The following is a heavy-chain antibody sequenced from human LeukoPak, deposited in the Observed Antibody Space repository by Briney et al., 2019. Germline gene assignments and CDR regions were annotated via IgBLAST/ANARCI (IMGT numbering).Heavy chain of an antibody. CDR1: GXTLXXYA. J-gene: IGHJ4*02. D-gene: IGHD3-22*01. V-gene: IGHV1-69*05. CDR3: ARSDYYDSSGYYCDDY. Sequence: KAAGXTLXXYAISWVRQAPGQGLEWRGRIIPIFGTANYAQKFQGRVTITTEEYTRKDYMEMRSLRSEDTAVYYCARSDYYDSSGYYCDDYWGQGTLVTVSS. CDR2: IIPIFGTA.